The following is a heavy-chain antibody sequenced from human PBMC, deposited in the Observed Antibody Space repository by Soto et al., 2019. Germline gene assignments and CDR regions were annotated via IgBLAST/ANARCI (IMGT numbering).Heavy chain of an antibody. CDR1: GFSFSSYD. Sequence: EVRLLESGGGLVQPGGSLRLSCAASGFSFSSYDMTWVRQAPGKGLEWVSSISGRGLSRYDADAVKGRVTISRDNSKDTLYLQMNSLRVDDTAVYYCATTAVSRTAALSYFDHWGQGTLVTVSS. CDR3: ATTAVSRTAALSYFDH. V-gene: IGHV3-23*01. CDR2: ISGRGLSR. D-gene: IGHD2-21*02. J-gene: IGHJ4*02.